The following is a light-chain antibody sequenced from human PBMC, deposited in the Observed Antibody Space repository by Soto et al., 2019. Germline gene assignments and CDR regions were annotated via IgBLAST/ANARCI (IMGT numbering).Light chain of an antibody. Sequence: EVMVTQSQASLSVSPGERATLSCRTSHSVNSDLAWYQHKPGQAPRLLIYGASTRATGIPARFSGSGSATEFTLTITSLQSEDFAVYYCQQYNNWPPFTFGQGTKLDIK. J-gene: IGKJ2*01. CDR1: HSVNSD. CDR3: QQYNNWPPFT. V-gene: IGKV3-15*01. CDR2: GAS.